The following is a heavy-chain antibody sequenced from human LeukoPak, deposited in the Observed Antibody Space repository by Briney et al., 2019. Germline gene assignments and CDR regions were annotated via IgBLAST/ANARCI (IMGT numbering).Heavy chain of an antibody. J-gene: IGHJ3*01. Sequence: PGGSLRLSCAASGFTFFNYAMSWVRQAPGKGLEWVSTFTGSGGSTYYAHSVKGRFTISRDNSKNTVFLQMNSLRAEDTAVYYCAKLSSSGWTTGGAFDVWGQGTMVFVFS. CDR2: FTGSGGST. V-gene: IGHV3-23*01. D-gene: IGHD6-19*01. CDR1: GFTFFNYA. CDR3: AKLSSSGWTTGGAFDV.